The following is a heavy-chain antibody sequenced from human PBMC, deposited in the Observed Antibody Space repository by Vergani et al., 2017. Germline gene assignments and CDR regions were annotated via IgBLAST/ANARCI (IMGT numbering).Heavy chain of an antibody. D-gene: IGHD6-19*01. V-gene: IGHV3-15*01. Sequence: EVQLVESGGGLVKPGGSLRLSCAASGFTFSNAWMSWVRQAPGKGLEWVGRIKSKTDGGTTDYAAPVKGRFTISRDDSKNTLYLQMNSLKTEDTAVYYCAREVVAGDRRTYYYYGMDVWGQGTTVTVSS. CDR2: IKSKTDGGTT. CDR1: GFTFSNAW. J-gene: IGHJ6*02. CDR3: AREVVAGDRRTYYYYGMDV.